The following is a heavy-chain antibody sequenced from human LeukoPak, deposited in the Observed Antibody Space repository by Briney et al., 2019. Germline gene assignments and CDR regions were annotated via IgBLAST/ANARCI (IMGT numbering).Heavy chain of an antibody. J-gene: IGHJ4*02. D-gene: IGHD3-16*02. Sequence: GESLKISCKTSGFTFTTYWIGWVRQMPGKGLEWMGIIYPGDSDTMYSPSLEGQVTISVDKSISTAYLQWNTLKASDTAMYFCTRLKAGSRYRSPRDYWGQGTLVTVSS. V-gene: IGHV5-51*01. CDR3: TRLKAGSRYRSPRDY. CDR1: GFTFTTYW. CDR2: IYPGDSDT.